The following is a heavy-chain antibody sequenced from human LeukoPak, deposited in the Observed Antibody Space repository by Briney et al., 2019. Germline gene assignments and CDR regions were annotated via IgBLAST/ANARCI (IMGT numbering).Heavy chain of an antibody. D-gene: IGHD1-26*01. CDR3: TRESGSYHGNDY. J-gene: IGHJ4*02. Sequence: ASVKVSCKASGYTFTDFYIHWVRQAPGQGLEWMGRIDPNSGGTNYAQKFQGRVTMTRDTSITTAYMELSRLASDDTAVYYCTRESGSYHGNDYWGQGTLVTVSS. CDR1: GYTFTDFY. CDR2: IDPNSGGT. V-gene: IGHV1-2*06.